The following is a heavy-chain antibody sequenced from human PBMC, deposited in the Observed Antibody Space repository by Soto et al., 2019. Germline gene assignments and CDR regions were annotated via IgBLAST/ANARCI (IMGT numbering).Heavy chain of an antibody. CDR1: GYTLTELS. J-gene: IGHJ5*02. Sequence: ASVKVSCKVSGYTLTELSMHWLRQAPGKGLEWMGGFDPEDGETIYAQKFQGRVTMTEDTSTDTAYMELSSLRSEDTAVYYCARRGGHYDSSGYYNNWFDPWGQGTLVTVSS. CDR2: FDPEDGET. D-gene: IGHD3-22*01. CDR3: ARRGGHYDSSGYYNNWFDP. V-gene: IGHV1-24*01.